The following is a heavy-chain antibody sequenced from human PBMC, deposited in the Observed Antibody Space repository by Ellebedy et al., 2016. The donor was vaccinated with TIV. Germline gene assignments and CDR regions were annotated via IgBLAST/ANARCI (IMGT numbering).Heavy chain of an antibody. D-gene: IGHD4-23*01. CDR2: LTESGGNT. J-gene: IGHJ3*01. CDR1: GLTFSSHA. V-gene: IGHV3-23*01. CDR3: ARDPVGVGTAFDV. Sequence: GESLKISCAASGLTFSSHAMSWVRQAPGKGLEWVSSLTESGGNTYYADSVKGRLTISRDNSKDTLFLQMNSLRAEGTAIYFRARDPVGVGTAFDVWGEGTMVTVSS.